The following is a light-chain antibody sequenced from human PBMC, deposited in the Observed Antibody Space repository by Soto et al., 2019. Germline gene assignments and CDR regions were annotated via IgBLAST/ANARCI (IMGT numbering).Light chain of an antibody. J-gene: IGKJ1*01. CDR2: DAF. CDR1: QNIRSR. CDR3: QQYHSYRT. V-gene: IGKV1-5*01. Sequence: DFQMTQSPSTLSASVGDRVTITCRASQNIRSRLAWFQQKPGKAPKLLIYDAFSLESGVPQRFSGSGSGTEFTLTISSLQTDDFSTYYCQQYHSYRTFGQGTKVE.